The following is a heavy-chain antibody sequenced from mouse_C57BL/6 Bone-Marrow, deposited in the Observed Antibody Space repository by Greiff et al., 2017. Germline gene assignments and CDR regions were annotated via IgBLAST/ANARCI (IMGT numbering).Heavy chain of an antibody. CDR3: TTFPLITTVVATDYFDY. D-gene: IGHD1-1*01. CDR2: IDPENGDT. CDR1: GFNIKDDY. J-gene: IGHJ2*01. Sequence: EVQLQQSGAELVRPGASVKLSCTASGFNIKDDYMHWVKQRPEPGLEWIGWIDPENGDTEYASKFQGKATITADTSSNTAYMQLSSLTSEDTAVYYCTTFPLITTVVATDYFDYWGQGTTLTVSS. V-gene: IGHV14-4*01.